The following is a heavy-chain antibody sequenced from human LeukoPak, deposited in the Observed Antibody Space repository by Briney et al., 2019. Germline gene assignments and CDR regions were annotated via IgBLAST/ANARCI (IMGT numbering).Heavy chain of an antibody. J-gene: IGHJ4*02. CDR3: ARGLLEITYYDFWSGYLASYDY. Sequence: GGSLRLSCAASGFTFSSYAMPWVRQAAGNGLEWVAVISYDGSNKYYADSVKGRFTISRDNSKNTLYLQMNSLRAEDTAVYYCARGLLEITYYDFWSGYLASYDYWGQGTLVTVSS. CDR2: ISYDGSNK. V-gene: IGHV3-30-3*01. D-gene: IGHD3-3*01. CDR1: GFTFSSYA.